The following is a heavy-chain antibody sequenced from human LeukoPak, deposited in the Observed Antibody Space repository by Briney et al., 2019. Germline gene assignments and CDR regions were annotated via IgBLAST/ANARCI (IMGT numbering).Heavy chain of an antibody. V-gene: IGHV3-33*08. CDR2: IWYDGSNK. CDR1: GFTFSSYW. Sequence: PGGSLRLSCAASGFTFSSYWMNWARQAPGKGLEWVAVIWYDGSNKYYADSVKGRFTISRDNSKNTLYLQMNSLRAEDTAVYYCSRGPNWFDPWGQGTLVTVSS. CDR3: SRGPNWFDP. J-gene: IGHJ5*02.